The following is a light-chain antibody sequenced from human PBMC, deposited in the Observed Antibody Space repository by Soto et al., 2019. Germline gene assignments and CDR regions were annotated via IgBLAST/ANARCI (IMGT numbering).Light chain of an antibody. V-gene: IGKV4-1*01. CDR3: PQYHSGTRLT. J-gene: IGKJ4*01. CDR2: WAS. Sequence: SQDSLPDSLGERATITCKSSQSLLSRSTDKNHVAWYQQRTGQHPRLLRYWASTRVSGVPDRFSGSGSGTDFTLTISRLYTEKVADYYSPQYHSGTRLTFARGTRV. CDR1: QSLLSRSTDKNH.